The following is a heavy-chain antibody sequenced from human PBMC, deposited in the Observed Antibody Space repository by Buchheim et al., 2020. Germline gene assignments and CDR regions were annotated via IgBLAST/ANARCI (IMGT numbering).Heavy chain of an antibody. CDR1: GFTFNNYG. CDR2: IWYDGSNK. D-gene: IGHD3-22*01. CDR3: AREQRGSGYYLDSTYFDY. J-gene: IGHJ4*02. V-gene: IGHV3-33*01. Sequence: QLVESGGGVVQPGRSLRLSCAASGFTFNNYGIHWVRQAPGKGLEWVAVIWYDGSNKYYADSVKGRFTISRENSKNTVYLQMNSLRAEDTAVYYCAREQRGSGYYLDSTYFDYWGQGTL.